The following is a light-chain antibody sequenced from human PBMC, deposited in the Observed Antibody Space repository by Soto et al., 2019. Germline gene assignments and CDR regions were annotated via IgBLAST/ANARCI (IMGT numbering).Light chain of an antibody. CDR2: GAS. CDR3: QQSYSTPRT. Sequence: DIQMTQSPYSLSASVGDRVTITCRASQSISSNLNWYQQKPGTAPKLLIYGASSLQSGVPSRFSGSGSGTDFTLIISSLQPEDFATYYCQQSYSTPRTSGQGTKLEIK. J-gene: IGKJ2*01. V-gene: IGKV1-39*01. CDR1: QSISSN.